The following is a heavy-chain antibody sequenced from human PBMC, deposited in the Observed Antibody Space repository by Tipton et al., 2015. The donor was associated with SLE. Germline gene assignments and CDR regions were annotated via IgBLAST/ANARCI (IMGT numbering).Heavy chain of an antibody. CDR3: ARQLGWGDPFAFDY. J-gene: IGHJ4*02. CDR1: GGSISTTGYY. D-gene: IGHD2-21*02. Sequence: TLSLTCTVSGGSISTTGYYWGWIRQPPGKGLEWIESIYYSGSTYYNPSLKSRVTISVDTSKNQFSLKLSSVTAADTAVYYCARQLGWGDPFAFDYWGQGTLVTVSP. V-gene: IGHV4-39*01. CDR2: IYYSGST.